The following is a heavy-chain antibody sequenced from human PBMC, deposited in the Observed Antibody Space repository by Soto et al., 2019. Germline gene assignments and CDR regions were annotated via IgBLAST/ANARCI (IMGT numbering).Heavy chain of an antibody. V-gene: IGHV4-34*01. Sequence: SLTCAVYGGSFSGYYWSWIRQPPGKGLEWIGEINHSGSTNYNPSLKSRVTISVDTSKNQFSLKLSSVTAADTAVYYCARASSGYYYYYYGMDVWGQGTTVTVSS. CDR1: GGSFSGYY. J-gene: IGHJ6*02. CDR2: INHSGST. CDR3: ARASSGYYYYYYGMDV. D-gene: IGHD3-22*01.